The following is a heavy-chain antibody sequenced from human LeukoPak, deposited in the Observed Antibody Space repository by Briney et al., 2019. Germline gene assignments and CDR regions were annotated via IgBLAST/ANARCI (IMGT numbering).Heavy chain of an antibody. CDR1: GYTFTGYY. J-gene: IGHJ6*03. Sequence: ASVKVSCKASGYTFTGYYMHWVRQAPGQGLEWMGWINPNSGGTNYAQKFQGRVTMTRDTSISTAYMELSRLRSDDTAVYYCARGGIAAAGAAGDYYYYYYMDVWGKGTTVTVSS. CDR3: ARGGIAAAGAAGDYYYYYYMDV. D-gene: IGHD6-13*01. CDR2: INPNSGGT. V-gene: IGHV1-2*02.